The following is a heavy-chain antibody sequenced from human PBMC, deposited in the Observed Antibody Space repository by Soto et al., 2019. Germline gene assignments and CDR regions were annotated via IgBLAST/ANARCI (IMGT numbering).Heavy chain of an antibody. CDR1: GFTFRSYG. CDR3: AKEAHVHYGMDV. J-gene: IGHJ6*02. CDR2: ISYDGSNK. V-gene: IGHV3-30*18. Sequence: QVQLVESGGGVVPPGRSLRLSCAASGFTFRSYGMHWVRQAPGKGLEWVAVISYDGSNKYYADSVKGRFTISRDNSKNTLYLQMNSLRAEDTAVYYCAKEAHVHYGMDVWGQGTTVTVSS. D-gene: IGHD6-6*01.